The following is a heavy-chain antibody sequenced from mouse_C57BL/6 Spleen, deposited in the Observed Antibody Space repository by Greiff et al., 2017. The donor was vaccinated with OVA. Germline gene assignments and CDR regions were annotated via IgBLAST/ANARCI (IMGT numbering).Heavy chain of an antibody. Sequence: VVESGAELVRPGSSVKLSCKASYFAFTASAMHWVKQRPGHGLEWIGSFTMFSDATEYSENFKDKATLTANTSSSTAYMELSSLTSEDSAVYYCARGYDGNWYLDDWGQGTTVTVSA. V-gene: IGHV1-49*01. D-gene: IGHD2-3*01. CDR2: FTMFSDAT. CDR3: ARGYDGNWYLDD. CDR1: YFAFTASA. J-gene: IGHJ1*01.